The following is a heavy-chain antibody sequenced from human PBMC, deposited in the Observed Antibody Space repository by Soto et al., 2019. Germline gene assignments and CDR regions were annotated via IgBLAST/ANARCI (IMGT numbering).Heavy chain of an antibody. D-gene: IGHD3-10*01. J-gene: IGHJ4*02. CDR1: GYTFTSYY. Sequence: ASVKVSCKASGYTFTSYYMHWVRQAPGQGLEWMGIINPSGGSTSYAQKFQGRVTMTRDTSTSTVYMELSSLRSEDTAVYYCARDLYEAAMVRGVTIDYWGQGTLVTVSS. V-gene: IGHV1-46*01. CDR2: INPSGGST. CDR3: ARDLYEAAMVRGVTIDY.